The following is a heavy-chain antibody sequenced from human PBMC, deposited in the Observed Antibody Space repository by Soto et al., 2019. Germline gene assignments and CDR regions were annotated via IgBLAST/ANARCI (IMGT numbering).Heavy chain of an antibody. J-gene: IGHJ5*02. D-gene: IGHD4-4*01. CDR3: ARDDYLGFKATVSHRGRFDP. V-gene: IGHV1-18*01. Sequence: ASVKVSCKASGYTFTSYGISWVRQAPGQGLEWMGWISAYNGNTNYAQKLQGRVTMTTDTSTSTAYMELRSLRSDDTAVYYCARDDYLGFKATVSHRGRFDPWGQGTLVTVSS. CDR2: ISAYNGNT. CDR1: GYTFTSYG.